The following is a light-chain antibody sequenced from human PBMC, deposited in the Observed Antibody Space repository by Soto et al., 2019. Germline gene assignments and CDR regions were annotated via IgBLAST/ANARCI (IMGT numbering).Light chain of an antibody. CDR2: GAS. V-gene: IGKV3-20*01. Sequence: EIVLTQSPGTLSLSPGDTATLSCRASQSLRSSYLAWYQQRPGQAPRLPIYGASNRATGIPDRFSGSGSGTDFTLTISRLDPEDFAVYYCQQYGGSMTFGQGTRLEIE. J-gene: IGKJ5*01. CDR3: QQYGGSMT. CDR1: QSLRSSY.